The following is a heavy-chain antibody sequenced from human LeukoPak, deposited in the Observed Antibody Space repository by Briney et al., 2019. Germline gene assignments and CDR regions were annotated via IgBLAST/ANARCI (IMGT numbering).Heavy chain of an antibody. V-gene: IGHV1-2*02. Sequence: ASVKVSCKASGYTFTGYYMHWVRQAPGQGLEWMGWINPNSGGTNYAQKFQGRITMTRDTSISTAYMELSRLRSDDTAVYYCAILGGYCSSTSCGSNWFDPWGQGTLVTVPS. D-gene: IGHD2-2*01. CDR1: GYTFTGYY. CDR2: INPNSGGT. CDR3: AILGGYCSSTSCGSNWFDP. J-gene: IGHJ5*02.